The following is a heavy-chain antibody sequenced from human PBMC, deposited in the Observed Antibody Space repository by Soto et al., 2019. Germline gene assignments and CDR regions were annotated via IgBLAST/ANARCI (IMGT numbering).Heavy chain of an antibody. V-gene: IGHV4-59*08. CDR3: ARVSELRGFCDY. Sequence: PSETLSLTCTVSGGSISSYYWSWIRQPPGKGLEWIGYIYYSGSTNYNPSLKSRVTISVDTSKNQFSLKLSSVTAADTAVYYCARVSELRGFCDYWGQGTLVTVSS. CDR2: IYYSGST. CDR1: GGSISSYY. D-gene: IGHD1-7*01. J-gene: IGHJ4*02.